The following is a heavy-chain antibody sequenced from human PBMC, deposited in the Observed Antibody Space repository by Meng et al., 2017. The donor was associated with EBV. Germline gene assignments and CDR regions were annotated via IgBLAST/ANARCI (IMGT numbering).Heavy chain of an antibody. J-gene: IGHJ4*02. Sequence: QAQRHESGPGLVKPSETLSLTCTVSGASVSGGTFHWSWIRQPPGKELQWIGYIYDGGTTIYNPSLKSRVTIFLDTSRNQFSLGLRSVTTADTAVYYCAKSSSSTPGVVDSWGQGTLVTVSS. CDR3: AKSSSSTPGVVDS. CDR1: GASVSGGTFH. D-gene: IGHD2-2*01. V-gene: IGHV4-61*01. CDR2: IYDGGTT.